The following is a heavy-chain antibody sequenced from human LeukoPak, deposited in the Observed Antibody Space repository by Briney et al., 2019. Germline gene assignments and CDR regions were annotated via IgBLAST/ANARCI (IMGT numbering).Heavy chain of an antibody. CDR3: VRDGGVSGYDLLDY. V-gene: IGHV3-7*01. CDR2: INQDGSKE. J-gene: IGHJ4*02. CDR1: GFTFSNYW. Sequence: PPGGSLRLSCAASGFTFSNYWITWVRQAPGKGLEWVAHINQDGSKEYYMDSVKARFTISRDNAKNSLSLQMNSLRAEDTAVYYCVRDGGVSGYDLLDYWGQGTLVTVSS. D-gene: IGHD5-12*01.